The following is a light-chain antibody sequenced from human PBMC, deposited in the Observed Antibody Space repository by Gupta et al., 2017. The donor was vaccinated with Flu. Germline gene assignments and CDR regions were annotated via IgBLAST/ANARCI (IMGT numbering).Light chain of an antibody. V-gene: IGKV1-33*01. CDR1: HDISIF. Sequence: DIQVTQSPPSLSASVGDRVTITCQASHDISIFLNWYQQTPGKAPKLLIYDASNLETGVPSRFSGSGSGTHFTFTITTLQPEDIATYYCQQYHNLPVTFGGGTKVEIK. CDR3: QQYHNLPVT. CDR2: DAS. J-gene: IGKJ4*01.